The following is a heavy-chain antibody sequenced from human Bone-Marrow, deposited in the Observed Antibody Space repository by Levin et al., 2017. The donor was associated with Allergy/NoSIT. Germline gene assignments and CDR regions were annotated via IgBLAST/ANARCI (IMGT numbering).Heavy chain of an antibody. CDR2: ITGSGSTT. V-gene: IGHV3-23*01. D-gene: IGHD3-10*01. CDR1: GISFNRYG. J-gene: IGHJ6*02. Sequence: PGGSLRLSCTASGISFNRYGMTWVRQAPGKGLQWVSTITGSGSTTYHADSVEGRLTISRDNSKNTLYLQMNSLRVEDTAVYYCAKETSFGSDGILDVWGQGTTVTVSS. CDR3: AKETSFGSDGILDV.